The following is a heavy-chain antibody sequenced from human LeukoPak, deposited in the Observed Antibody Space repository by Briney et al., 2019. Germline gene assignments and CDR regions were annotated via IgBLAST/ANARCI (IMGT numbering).Heavy chain of an antibody. V-gene: IGHV3-53*01. D-gene: IGHD2-2*01. J-gene: IGHJ6*02. CDR2: ISGGGTT. Sequence: TGGSLRLSCAVSGFIVSSNYMSWVRQAPGKGLESVSVISGGGTTYYADSVKGRFTMSRDNSKNTLYPHMNSLRADDTAVYFCARRGSNREDCSSTDCYGYGMDVWGQGTTVTVSS. CDR1: GFIVSSNY. CDR3: ARRGSNREDCSSTDCYGYGMDV.